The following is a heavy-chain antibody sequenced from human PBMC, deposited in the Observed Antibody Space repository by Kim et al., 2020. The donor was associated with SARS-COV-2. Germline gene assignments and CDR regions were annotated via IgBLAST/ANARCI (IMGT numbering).Heavy chain of an antibody. V-gene: IGHV3-53*04. CDR3: AISGYSSGWSTSDY. D-gene: IGHD6-19*01. Sequence: ADSLKGRFAISRHNSKNALYLQMNSLRAEDTAVYYCAISGYSSGWSTSDYWGQGTLVTVSS. J-gene: IGHJ4*02.